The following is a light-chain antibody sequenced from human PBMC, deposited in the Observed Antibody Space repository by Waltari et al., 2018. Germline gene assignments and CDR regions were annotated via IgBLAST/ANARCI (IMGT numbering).Light chain of an antibody. Sequence: QSALTQPASVSGSPGQSITISCTGTSSDVGSYNIVSWYQQHPGKAPKLMIYVGNKRPSGVSNRFSGSKSGNTASLTISGLQAEDEADYYCCSYAGSSTFPYVFGTGTKVTVL. CDR2: VGN. J-gene: IGLJ1*01. V-gene: IGLV2-23*03. CDR3: CSYAGSSTFPYV. CDR1: SSDVGSYNI.